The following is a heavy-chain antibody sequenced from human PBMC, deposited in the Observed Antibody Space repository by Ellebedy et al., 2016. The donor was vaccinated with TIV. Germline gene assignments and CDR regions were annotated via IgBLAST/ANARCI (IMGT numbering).Heavy chain of an antibody. CDR3: TKRAENWGFFDY. J-gene: IGHJ4*02. CDR1: GFIFSDYV. V-gene: IGHV3-23*01. Sequence: PGGSLRLSCAASGFIFSDYVMAWVSQVPGKGLKWVSAMAEYDGRTFYADSVRGRFTISRDNSANILFLHMHSLRAEDTAIYYCTKRAENWGFFDYWGQGARVTVSS. D-gene: IGHD7-27*01. CDR2: MAEYDGRT.